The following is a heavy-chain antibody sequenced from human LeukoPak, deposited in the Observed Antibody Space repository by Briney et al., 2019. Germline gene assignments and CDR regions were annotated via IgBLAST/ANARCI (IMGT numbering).Heavy chain of an antibody. Sequence: PSETLSLTCTVSGGSVSSGSYYWSWIRQPPGKGLEWIGYIYYSGSTNYNPSLKSRVTISVDTSKNQFSLKLSSVTAADTAVYYCARGSESRGTIVYWGQGTLVTVSS. D-gene: IGHD1-1*01. V-gene: IGHV4-61*01. J-gene: IGHJ4*02. CDR1: GGSVSSGSYY. CDR3: ARGSESRGTIVY. CDR2: IYYSGST.